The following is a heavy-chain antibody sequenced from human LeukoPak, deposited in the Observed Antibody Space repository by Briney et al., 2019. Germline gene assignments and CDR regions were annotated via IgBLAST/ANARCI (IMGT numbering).Heavy chain of an antibody. V-gene: IGHV3-30-3*01. CDR1: GFTFSSYA. Sequence: GGSLRLSCAASGFTFSSYAMHWVRQAPGKGLEWVAVISYDGSNKYYADSVKGRFTISRDNSKNTLYLQMNSLRAEDMAVYYCARDASRATVTWFDPWGQGTLVTVSS. D-gene: IGHD4-17*01. CDR3: ARDASRATVTWFDP. J-gene: IGHJ5*02. CDR2: ISYDGSNK.